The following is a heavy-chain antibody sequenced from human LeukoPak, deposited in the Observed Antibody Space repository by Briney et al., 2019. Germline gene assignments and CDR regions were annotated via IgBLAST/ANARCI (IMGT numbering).Heavy chain of an antibody. D-gene: IGHD6-6*01. CDR3: ARDRSIAARPNWFDP. CDR1: GFTFSSYS. CDR2: ISSSSSYI. J-gene: IGHJ5*02. V-gene: IGHV3-21*01. Sequence: PGGSLRLSCAASGFTFSSYSMNWVRHAPGKGLEWVSSISSSSSYIYYADSVKGRFTISRDNAKNSLYLQMNSLRAEDTAVYYCARDRSIAARPNWFDPWGQGTLVTVSS.